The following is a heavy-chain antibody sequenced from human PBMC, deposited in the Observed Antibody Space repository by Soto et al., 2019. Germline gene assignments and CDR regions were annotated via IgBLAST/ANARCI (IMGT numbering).Heavy chain of an antibody. CDR3: AKGLRYFDWLSPFDY. CDR2: ISGSGGST. D-gene: IGHD3-9*01. V-gene: IGHV3-23*01. J-gene: IGHJ4*02. CDR1: GFTFSSYA. Sequence: EVQLLESGGGLVQPGGSLRLSCAASGFTFSSYAMSWVRQAPGKGLEWVSAISGSGGSTYYADSVKGRFTISRDNSKNTLHLQMNSLRAEDTAVYYCAKGLRYFDWLSPFDYWGQGTLVTVSS.